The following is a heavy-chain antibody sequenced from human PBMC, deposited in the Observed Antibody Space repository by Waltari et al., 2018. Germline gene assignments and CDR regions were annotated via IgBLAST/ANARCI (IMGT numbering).Heavy chain of an antibody. V-gene: IGHV3-23*01. Sequence: VQLLESGGGLVQPGGSLRLPCQASGFTSVPHAINWVRQAPGKGLEWVSSISVSDATYYADSVKGRFTIPRDYSDNTVYLQMDSLRADDTAVYFCAKPFYNWDDPLHSWGQGTPVTVSS. D-gene: IGHD1-20*01. J-gene: IGHJ1*01. CDR2: ISVSDAT. CDR1: GFTSVPHA. CDR3: AKPFYNWDDPLHS.